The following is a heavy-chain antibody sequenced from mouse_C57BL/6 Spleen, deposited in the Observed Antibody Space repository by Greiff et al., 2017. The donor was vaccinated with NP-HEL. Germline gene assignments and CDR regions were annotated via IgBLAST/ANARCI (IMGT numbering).Heavy chain of an antibody. J-gene: IGHJ4*01. D-gene: IGHD2-2*01. V-gene: IGHV1-64*01. CDR1: GYTFTSYW. CDR2: IHPNSGST. CDR3: ARSGYDGAMDY. Sequence: VKLQQPGAELVKPGASVKLSCKASGYTFTSYWMHWVKQRPGQGLEWIGMIHPNSGSTNYNEKFKSKATLTVDKSSSTAYMQLSSLTSEDSAVYYCARSGYDGAMDYWGQGTSVTVSS.